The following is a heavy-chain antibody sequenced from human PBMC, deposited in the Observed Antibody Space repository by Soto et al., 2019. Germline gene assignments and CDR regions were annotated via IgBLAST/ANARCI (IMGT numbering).Heavy chain of an antibody. CDR3: ARDYYGDYVDYYYYMDV. CDR2: ISSSSSYI. D-gene: IGHD4-17*01. V-gene: IGHV3-21*01. J-gene: IGHJ6*03. Sequence: GGSLRLSCATSGFTFSSYSMNWVRQAPGKGLEWVSSISSSSSYIYYADSVKGRFTISRDNAKNSLYLQMNSLRAEDTAVYYCARDYYGDYVDYYYYMDVWGKGTTVTVSS. CDR1: GFTFSSYS.